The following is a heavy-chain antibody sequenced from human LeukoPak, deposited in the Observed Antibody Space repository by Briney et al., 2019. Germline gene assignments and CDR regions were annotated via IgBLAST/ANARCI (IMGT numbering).Heavy chain of an antibody. J-gene: IGHJ4*02. CDR1: GFTFDNHA. CDR3: ARPTVTTPYSYHH. V-gene: IGHV3-9*01. CDR2: ISWNSGSR. Sequence: GGSLRLSCAASGFTFDNHAMHWVRQAPGKGLEWVSGISWNSGSRGYADSVKGRFTISRGNSKNTLYLQMNSLRAEDTAVYYCARPTVTTPYSYHHWGQGTLVTVSS. D-gene: IGHD4-17*01.